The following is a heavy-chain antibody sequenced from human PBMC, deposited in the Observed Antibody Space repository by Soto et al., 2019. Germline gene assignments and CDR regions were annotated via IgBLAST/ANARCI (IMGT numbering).Heavy chain of an antibody. CDR1: GFTFSDYY. J-gene: IGHJ4*02. V-gene: IGHV3-11*06. CDR2: ISSSSSYT. D-gene: IGHD3-3*01. Sequence: GGSLRLSCAASGFTFSDYYMSWIRQAPGKGLEWVSYISSSSSYTHDVDSVKGRFTISRDNAKNSLYLQMSSLRAEDTAVYYCARALYYDFWSGPGVWGQGTLVTVSS. CDR3: ARALYYDFWSGPGV.